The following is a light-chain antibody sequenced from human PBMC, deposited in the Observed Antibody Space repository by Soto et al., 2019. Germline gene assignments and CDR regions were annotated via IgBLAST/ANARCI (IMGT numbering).Light chain of an antibody. CDR2: GAS. CDR1: QSVSSSY. J-gene: IGKJ1*01. Sequence: EIVLTHSPGTLSLSPGERATLSCRSIQSVSSSYLAWYQQKPGQAPRLLIYGASSRATGIPDRFSGSGSGTDLTLTISRLEPEDFAVYYCQQYGRSPWKFGQGTKVDIK. CDR3: QQYGRSPWK. V-gene: IGKV3-20*01.